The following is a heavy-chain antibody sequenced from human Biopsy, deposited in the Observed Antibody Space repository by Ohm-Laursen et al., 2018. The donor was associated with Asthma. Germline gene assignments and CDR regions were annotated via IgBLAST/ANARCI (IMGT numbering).Heavy chain of an antibody. CDR3: ARQSGQDYGDSSGFDI. D-gene: IGHD3-22*01. CDR2: VSSDGHNK. Sequence: SLRLSCAASGFVFSQRGMHWVRQGPGKGLEWVALVSSDGHNKYYEDSVKGRFTISRDNSRNRLYLQINRLTVEDSAVYFCARQSGQDYGDSSGFDIWGQGTKIAVSA. CDR1: GFVFSQRG. V-gene: IGHV3-30*03. J-gene: IGHJ3*02.